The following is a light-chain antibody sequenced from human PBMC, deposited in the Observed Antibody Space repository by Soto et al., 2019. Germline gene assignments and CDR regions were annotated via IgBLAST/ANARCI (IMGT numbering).Light chain of an antibody. CDR3: LQDYNYPWT. CDR2: AAS. Sequence: AILMTQSPSSLSASVGDRVTITCRASQGIRNDLGWFQQKPGKAPKLLIYAASSRQSGVPSRFSGSGSGTDFTLTISSLQPEDFATYYCLQDYNYPWTFGQGTKVEIK. CDR1: QGIRND. V-gene: IGKV1-6*01. J-gene: IGKJ1*01.